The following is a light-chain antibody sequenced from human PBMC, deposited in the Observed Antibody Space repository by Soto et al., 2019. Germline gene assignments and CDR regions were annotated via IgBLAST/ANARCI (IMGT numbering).Light chain of an antibody. CDR2: DXA. CDR1: RDINFY. Sequence: DIHVTKSQSSLLASLGARVTITXQATRDINFYVNWYPQQPGXAPNXXXDDXANLEIGVPSRLSGSGSGTHFPFTISSLQTEDIGTYYCQQYEILTITFGRGTRLEIK. J-gene: IGKJ5*01. V-gene: IGKV1-33*01. CDR3: QQYEILTIT.